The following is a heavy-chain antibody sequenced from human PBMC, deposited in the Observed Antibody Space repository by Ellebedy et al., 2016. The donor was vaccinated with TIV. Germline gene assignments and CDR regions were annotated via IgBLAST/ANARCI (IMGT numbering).Heavy chain of an antibody. V-gene: IGHV3-66*01. J-gene: IGHJ6*02. D-gene: IGHD3-10*01. Sequence: GESLKISCAASGFTVSSNYMSWVRQAPGKGLEWVSVIYSGGSTYYADSVKGRFTISRDNSKNTLYLQMNSLRADDTAVYYCARGSMVRGVMTYYYYGMDVWGQGTTVTVSS. CDR3: ARGSMVRGVMTYYYYGMDV. CDR1: GFTVSSNY. CDR2: IYSGGST.